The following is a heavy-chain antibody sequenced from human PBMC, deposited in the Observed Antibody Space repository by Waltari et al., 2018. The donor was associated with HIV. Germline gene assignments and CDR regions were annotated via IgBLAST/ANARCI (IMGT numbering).Heavy chain of an antibody. CDR1: GYSFTSYW. Sequence: EVQLVQSGAEVKKPGESLKISCKGSGYSFTSYWIGWVRQMPGKGLEWMGIIYPGDSDTRYSPSFQGQVTISADKSISTAYLQWSSLKASDTAMYYCARRGVAARLDYYYYYGMDVWGQGTTVTVSS. CDR3: ARRGVAARLDYYYYYGMDV. CDR2: IYPGDSDT. D-gene: IGHD6-6*01. V-gene: IGHV5-51*01. J-gene: IGHJ6*02.